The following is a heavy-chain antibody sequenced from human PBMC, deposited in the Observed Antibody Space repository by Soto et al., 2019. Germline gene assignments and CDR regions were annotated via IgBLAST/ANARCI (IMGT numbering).Heavy chain of an antibody. D-gene: IGHD1-1*01. Sequence: QVQLVQSGAEVKKPGSSVKVSCRASGGTFSNYAISWVRQAPGQGLEWMGGIIPLFGTANYVQKFQGRVTITADKSPSTAYMELNSLRSEDTAVYYCARGSTTNWYFDLWGRGTLVTVSS. J-gene: IGHJ2*01. CDR3: ARGSTTNWYFDL. CDR1: GGTFSNYA. V-gene: IGHV1-69*06. CDR2: IIPLFGTA.